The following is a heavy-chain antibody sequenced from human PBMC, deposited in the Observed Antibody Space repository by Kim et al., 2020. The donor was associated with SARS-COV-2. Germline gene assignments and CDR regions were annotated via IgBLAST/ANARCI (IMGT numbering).Heavy chain of an antibody. D-gene: IGHD3-10*01. CDR3: ARATGSGSYLLDF. J-gene: IGHJ4*02. CDR1: GYTFTSHA. CDR2: INVGNGNT. Sequence: ASVKVSCKASGYTFTSHAMHWVRQAPGQRLEWMGFINVGNGNTKYSEKFQGRVTITRDTSASTAYMELSSLRSEDTALYYCARATGSGSYLLDFWGQGPLVTVSS. V-gene: IGHV1-3*01.